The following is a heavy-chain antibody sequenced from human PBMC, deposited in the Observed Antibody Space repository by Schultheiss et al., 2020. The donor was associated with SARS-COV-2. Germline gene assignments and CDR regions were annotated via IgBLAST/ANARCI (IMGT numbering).Heavy chain of an antibody. CDR2: IYYSGST. CDR1: GGSISSGGYY. CDR3: ARRSTWYAFDY. Sequence: SETLSLTCTVSGGSISSGGYYWSWIRQHPGKGLEWIGYIYYSGSTYYNPSLKSRVTISVDTSKNQFSLKLSSVTAADTAVYYCARRSTWYAFDYWGQGTLVTVSS. D-gene: IGHD6-13*01. J-gene: IGHJ4*02. V-gene: IGHV4-31*03.